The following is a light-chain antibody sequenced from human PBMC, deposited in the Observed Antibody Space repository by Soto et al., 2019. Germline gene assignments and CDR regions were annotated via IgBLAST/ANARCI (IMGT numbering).Light chain of an antibody. CDR1: QGISSY. CDR2: AAS. J-gene: IGKJ1*01. Sequence: IQMTQSPSSLSASTGDRVTITCRASQGISSYLAWYQQKPGKAPKLLIYAASTLQSGVPSRFSGSASGTDFTLTISSLQPEDFATYYCLQDYSYPWTFGQGTKVDI. V-gene: IGKV1-8*01. CDR3: LQDYSYPWT.